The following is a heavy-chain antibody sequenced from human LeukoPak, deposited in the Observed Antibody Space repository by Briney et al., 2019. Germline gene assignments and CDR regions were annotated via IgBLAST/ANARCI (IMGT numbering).Heavy chain of an antibody. CDR3: ARTRSVAGNSIYFDY. CDR1: GFTFGDYA. CDR2: IRSKAYGGTS. V-gene: IGHV3-49*04. D-gene: IGHD6-19*01. J-gene: IGHJ4*02. Sequence: GGSLRLSCTASGFTFGDYAMSWVRQAPGKGLEWVGFIRSKAYGGTSEYAASVKGRFTISRDDSKSTAYLQMNSLKVEDTAVFFCARTRSVAGNSIYFDYWGQGTLVTVSS.